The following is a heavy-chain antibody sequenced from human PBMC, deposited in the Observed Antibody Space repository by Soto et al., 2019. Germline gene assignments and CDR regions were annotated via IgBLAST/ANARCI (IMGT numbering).Heavy chain of an antibody. J-gene: IGHJ4*02. Sequence: QVQLVQSGAEVKKPGSSVKVSCKASGGTFSSYAISWVRQAPGQGLEWMGGIIPIFGTANYAQKFQGRVTITADESTCTACMELSRLRSEDTAVYCCARDNGVGGGSYSGKGGFDYWGQGTLVTVSS. D-gene: IGHD1-26*01. CDR2: IIPIFGTA. V-gene: IGHV1-69*01. CDR1: GGTFSSYA. CDR3: ARDNGVGGGSYSGKGGFDY.